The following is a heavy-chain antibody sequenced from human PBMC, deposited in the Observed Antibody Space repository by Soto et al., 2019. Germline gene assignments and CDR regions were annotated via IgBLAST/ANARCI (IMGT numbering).Heavy chain of an antibody. Sequence: QVQLVQSGAEVKKPGSSVKVSCKASGGTFSSYAISWVRQAPGQGLEWMGGIIPIFGTANYAQKFQGRVTITADESTSTAYMELSSLRSDDTAVYYCARGYCGGDCYSVEYFDLWGRGTLVTVSS. CDR2: IIPIFGTA. CDR1: GGTFSSYA. J-gene: IGHJ2*01. CDR3: ARGYCGGDCYSVEYFDL. V-gene: IGHV1-69*12. D-gene: IGHD2-21*02.